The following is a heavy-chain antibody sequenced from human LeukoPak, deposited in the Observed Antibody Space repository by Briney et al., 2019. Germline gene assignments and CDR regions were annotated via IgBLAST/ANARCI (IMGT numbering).Heavy chain of an antibody. CDR2: IFPGDSDT. CDR3: ARPLGDVLMVSAPN. CDR1: GYRFTTYW. Sequence: GESLKISCKASGYRFTTYWIGWVRQMPGKGLEWMGIIFPGDSDTKYSPSFQGQVTISADKSISTAYLQWSSLKASDTAMYYSARPLGDVLMVSAPNWGQGTLVTVSS. D-gene: IGHD2-8*01. V-gene: IGHV5-51*01. J-gene: IGHJ4*02.